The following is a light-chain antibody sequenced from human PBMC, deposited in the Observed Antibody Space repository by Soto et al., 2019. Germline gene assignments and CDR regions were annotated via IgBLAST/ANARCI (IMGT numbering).Light chain of an antibody. V-gene: IGLV3-21*02. CDR2: DDS. J-gene: IGLJ2*01. CDR3: QVWDISSDHVV. CDR1: NIGSKS. Sequence: SYELTQAPSVSVAPGQTARLTCAGNNIGSKSVHWYQQRPGQAPVLVVYDDSGRPSGIPERFSGTNSGSTATLTISRVEGGDEADYFCQVWDISSDHVVFGGGTKVTVL.